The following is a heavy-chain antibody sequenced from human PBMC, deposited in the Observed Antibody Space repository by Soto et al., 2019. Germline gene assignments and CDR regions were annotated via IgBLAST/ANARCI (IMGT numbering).Heavy chain of an antibody. J-gene: IGHJ4*02. Sequence: PSETLSLTCTVSGGSISSYYWSWIRQPPGKGLEWIGSIYYSGSTNYNPSLKSRVTITKDTSENQVVLTMTNMDPVDTATYYCAHRRGDLLTGHYYFDYWGQGTLVTVSS. CDR3: AHRRGDLLTGHYYFDY. V-gene: IGHV4-59*01. CDR1: GGSISSYY. CDR2: IYYSGST. D-gene: IGHD3-9*01.